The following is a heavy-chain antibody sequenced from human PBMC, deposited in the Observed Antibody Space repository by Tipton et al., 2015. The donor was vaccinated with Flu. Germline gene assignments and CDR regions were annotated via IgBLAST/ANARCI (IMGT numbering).Heavy chain of an antibody. J-gene: IGHJ6*02. D-gene: IGHD3-3*01. V-gene: IGHV1-18*01. CDR2: ISAYNGNT. CDR3: ASGYYDFWSGYQSYYYYGMDV. Sequence: QLVQSGAEVKKPGASVKVSCKASGYTFTSYGISWVRQAPGQGLEWMGWISAYNGNTNYAQKLQGRVTMTTDTSTSTAYMELRSLRSDDTAVYYCASGYYDFWSGYQSYYYYGMDVWGQGTTVTVSS. CDR1: GYTFTSYG.